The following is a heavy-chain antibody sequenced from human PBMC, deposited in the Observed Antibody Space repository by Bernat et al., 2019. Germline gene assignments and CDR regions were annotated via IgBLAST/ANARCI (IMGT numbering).Heavy chain of an antibody. CDR1: GFTFSTYC. CDR2: IYNDGSNK. V-gene: IGHV3-30*18. D-gene: IGHD4-4*01. Sequence: QVQLVESWGGLVQPGRSLRLSCAASGFTFSTYCMHWVRHAPGKGLDWVSRIYNDGSNKYYADSVKGRFTISRDNSKNTLYLQMNSLRAEDKAVYYFEKVTDPESKGPFDYWGQGTLVTVSS. J-gene: IGHJ4*02. CDR3: EKVTDPESKGPFDY.